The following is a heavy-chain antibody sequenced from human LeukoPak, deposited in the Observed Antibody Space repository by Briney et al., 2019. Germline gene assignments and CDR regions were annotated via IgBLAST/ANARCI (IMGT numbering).Heavy chain of an antibody. D-gene: IGHD1-26*01. CDR3: ARGRLVGATTFPNVLGFDY. CDR2: IYYSGST. V-gene: IGHV4-59*12. Sequence: SETLSLTCTVSGGSFSSYYWSWIRQPPGKGLEWIGYIYYSGSTDHNPSLKSRVTISIDTSKNQFSLKLSSVTAADTAVYYCARGRLVGATTFPNVLGFDYWGQGTLVTVSS. J-gene: IGHJ4*02. CDR1: GGSFSSYY.